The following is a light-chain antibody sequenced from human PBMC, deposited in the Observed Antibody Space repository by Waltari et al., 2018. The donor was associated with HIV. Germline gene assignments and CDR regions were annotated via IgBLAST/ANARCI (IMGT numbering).Light chain of an antibody. J-gene: IGLJ1*01. CDR2: GNN. CDR3: QSFDSSLTGFV. V-gene: IGLV1-40*01. Sequence: QSVLTQPPSVSGAPGQRVSIYCTGSGAGHEVQWYQQIAGKAPKLPIVGNNKRPSGVPARFLGSNSGTSASRAITCLQPEYEAHYYCQSFDSSLTGFVFGSGTEVVVL. CDR1: GAGHE.